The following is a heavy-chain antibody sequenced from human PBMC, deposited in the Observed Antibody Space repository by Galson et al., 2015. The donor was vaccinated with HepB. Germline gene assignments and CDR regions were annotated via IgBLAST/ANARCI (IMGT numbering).Heavy chain of an antibody. D-gene: IGHD4-17*01. V-gene: IGHV3-7*01. CDR3: ARDKPTVTPGYYFDY. Sequence: SLRLSCAASGFTFSGYWMSWVRQAPGKGLEWVANIKQHGSEKYYVDSVEGRFIISRDNTKNSLYLQMYSLRAEDMAVYYCARDKPTVTPGYYFDYWGQGTLVTVSS. J-gene: IGHJ4*02. CDR1: GFTFSGYW. CDR2: IKQHGSEK.